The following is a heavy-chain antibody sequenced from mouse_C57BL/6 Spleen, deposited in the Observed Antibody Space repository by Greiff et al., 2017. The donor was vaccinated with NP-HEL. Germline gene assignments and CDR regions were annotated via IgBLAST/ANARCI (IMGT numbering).Heavy chain of an antibody. CDR1: GFTFSNYW. CDR3: TRYYYGSRDY. D-gene: IGHD1-1*01. CDR2: IRLKSDNYAT. Sequence: EVQLVESGGGLVQPGGSMKLSCVASGFTFSNYWMNWVRQSPEKGLEWVAQIRLKSDNYATHYAESVKGRFTISRDDSKSSVYLQMNNLRAEDTGIYYCTRYYYGSRDYWGQGTTLTVSS. V-gene: IGHV6-3*01. J-gene: IGHJ2*01.